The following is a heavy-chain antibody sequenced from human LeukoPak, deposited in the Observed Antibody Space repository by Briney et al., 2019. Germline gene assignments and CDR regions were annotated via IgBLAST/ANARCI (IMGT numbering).Heavy chain of an antibody. V-gene: IGHV4-39*01. CDR2: IYYSGST. D-gene: IGHD6-13*01. Sequence: SETLSLTWTVSGGSISSSSYYWGWIRQPPVNGLEWIGSIYYSGSTYYNPSLKSRVTISVDTSKNQFSLKLSSVTAADTAVYYGARHGSSFDYYCYYMDVWGKGTTVTVSS. CDR3: ARHGSSFDYYCYYMDV. CDR1: GGSISSSSYY. J-gene: IGHJ6*03.